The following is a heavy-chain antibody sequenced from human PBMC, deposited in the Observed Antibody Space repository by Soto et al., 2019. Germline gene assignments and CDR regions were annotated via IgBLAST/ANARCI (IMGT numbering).Heavy chain of an antibody. D-gene: IGHD3-10*01. V-gene: IGHV4-61*01. J-gene: IGHJ6*02. CDR1: GGSVSSGSYY. CDR3: ARDNPPRGVIGYYYGMDV. Sequence: QVQLQESGPGLVKPSETLSLTCTVSGGSVSSGSYYWSWIRQPPGKGLEWIGYIYYSGSTNYNPSLKSRVTISVDTSKNQFSLKRSSVTAADTAVYYCARDNPPRGVIGYYYGMDVWGQGTTVTVSS. CDR2: IYYSGST.